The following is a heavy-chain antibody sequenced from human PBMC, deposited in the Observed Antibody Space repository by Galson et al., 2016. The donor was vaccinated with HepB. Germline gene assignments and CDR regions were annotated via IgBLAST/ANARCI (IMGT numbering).Heavy chain of an antibody. V-gene: IGHV4-39*01. D-gene: IGHD2-2*01. J-gene: IGHJ4*02. CDR1: GASISSTGYY. CDR3: ARHIGGYCSSSRCYFSYFDY. CDR2: VYYSGTT. Sequence: SETLSLTCTVSGASISSTGYYWGWIRQPPGKGLEWIGSVYYSGTTYYNPSLKSRVTMSADTSRKQFSLKLRSVTAADTAVYYCARHIGGYCSSSRCYFSYFDYWGQGALVTVSS.